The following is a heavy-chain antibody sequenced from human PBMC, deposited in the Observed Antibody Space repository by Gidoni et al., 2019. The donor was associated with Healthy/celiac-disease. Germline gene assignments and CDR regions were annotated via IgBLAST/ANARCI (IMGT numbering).Heavy chain of an antibody. Sequence: EVQLLESGGGLVQPGGSLRLSCAAYGFTFSSYAMRGVRQAPGEGLEWVSAISGSGGSTYYADSVKGRFTISRDNSKNTLYLQMNSLRAEDTAVYYCAKVSLQSTSDYWGQGTLVTVSS. V-gene: IGHV3-23*01. CDR2: ISGSGGST. J-gene: IGHJ4*02. CDR1: GFTFSSYA. CDR3: AKVSLQSTSDY.